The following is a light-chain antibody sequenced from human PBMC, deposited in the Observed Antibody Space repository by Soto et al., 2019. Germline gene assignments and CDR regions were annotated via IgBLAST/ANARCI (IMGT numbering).Light chain of an antibody. J-gene: IGLJ3*02. CDR2: QVT. CDR3: CSHSTSIAWV. CDR1: DNDVGGYDF. V-gene: IGLV2-14*01. Sequence: QSALTQSASVSGSPGQSITISCTGTDNDVGGYDFASWYQQHPGRAPKLLIHQVTIRLSGISSRFSGSKSGNTASLTITGLQPEDEAMYFCCSHSTSIAWVFGGGTKVTVL.